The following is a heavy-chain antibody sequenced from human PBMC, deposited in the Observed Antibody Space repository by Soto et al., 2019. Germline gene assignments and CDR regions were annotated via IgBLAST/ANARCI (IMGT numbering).Heavy chain of an antibody. V-gene: IGHV1-3*01. CDR2: INAGNGNT. Sequence: QVQLVQSGAEVKKPGASVKVSCKASGYTFTSYAMHWVRQAPGQRLEWMGWINAGNGNTKYSQKFQGRVTITRDKSASTAYMELSSLRSEDTAVYYCARDIPNYYGSGSYGDNWFDPWGQGTLVTVSS. D-gene: IGHD3-10*01. J-gene: IGHJ5*02. CDR1: GYTFTSYA. CDR3: ARDIPNYYGSGSYGDNWFDP.